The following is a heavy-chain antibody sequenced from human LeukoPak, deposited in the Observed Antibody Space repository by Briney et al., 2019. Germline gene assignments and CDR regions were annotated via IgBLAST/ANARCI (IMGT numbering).Heavy chain of an antibody. CDR1: GYTFTNYW. Sequence: GESLKISCKGSGYTFTNYWIGWVRQMPGKGLEWMGIIYPGDSDTRYSPSFQGQVTISADKSISTAYLQWSSLKASDTAMYYCARLDASGSYYNPFDYWGQGTLVTVSS. CDR3: ARLDASGSYYNPFDY. CDR2: IYPGDSDT. J-gene: IGHJ4*02. D-gene: IGHD3-10*01. V-gene: IGHV5-51*01.